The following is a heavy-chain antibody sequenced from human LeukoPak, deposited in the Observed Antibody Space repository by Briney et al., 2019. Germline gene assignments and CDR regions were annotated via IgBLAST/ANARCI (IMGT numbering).Heavy chain of an antibody. CDR3: ARGRKYGSGTHHFDY. CDR2: IYYSGST. J-gene: IGHJ4*02. CDR1: GGSISSSSYY. Sequence: SETLSLTCTVSGGSISSSSYYWGWIRQPPGKGLEWIGSIYYSGSTYYNPSLKSRVTISVDTSQNQFSLQLNSVTPEDTAVYYCARGRKYGSGTHHFDYWGQGTLVTVSS. V-gene: IGHV4-39*07. D-gene: IGHD3-10*01.